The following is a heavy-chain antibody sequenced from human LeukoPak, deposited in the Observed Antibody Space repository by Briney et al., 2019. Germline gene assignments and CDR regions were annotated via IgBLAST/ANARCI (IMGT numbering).Heavy chain of an antibody. V-gene: IGHV4-34*01. D-gene: IGHD3-16*01. CDR1: GGSFRGYY. CDR3: ARVGGNYYMDV. J-gene: IGHJ6*03. Sequence: SENLSLTCAVYGGSFRGYYWSWIRQPPGKGLVWIGEINPSGRPNHNPSLRGRVTISVDTSKNQFSLTLRSVTDADTAGYYCARVGGNYYMDVWAKGTTVTVSS. CDR2: INPSGRP.